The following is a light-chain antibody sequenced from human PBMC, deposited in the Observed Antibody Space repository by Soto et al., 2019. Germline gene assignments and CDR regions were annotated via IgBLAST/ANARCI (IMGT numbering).Light chain of an antibody. CDR3: QKYNGALWA. CDR1: QGISNY. V-gene: IGKV1-27*01. CDR2: AAS. J-gene: IGKJ1*01. Sequence: DIRLTQSPSSLSASVGDRVTITCRASQGISNYVAWYQQKPGTVPKLLIYAASALQLGVPSRFSGSGSGTHFTLTISSLQPEDVATYYCQKYNGALWAFGQGTKVEIK.